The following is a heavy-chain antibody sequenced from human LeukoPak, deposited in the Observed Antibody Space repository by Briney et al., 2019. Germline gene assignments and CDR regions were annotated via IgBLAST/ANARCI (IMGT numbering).Heavy chain of an antibody. CDR1: GGSISSYY. Sequence: KPSETLSLTCTVSGGSISSYYWSWLRQPPGKGLEWIGYIYYSGSTNYNPSLKSRVTISVDTSKNQFSLKLSSVTAADTAVYYCARSVLGLGYCSGGSCYRAWFDYWGQGTLVTVSS. J-gene: IGHJ4*02. CDR3: ARSVLGLGYCSGGSCYRAWFDY. V-gene: IGHV4-59*01. D-gene: IGHD2-15*01. CDR2: IYYSGST.